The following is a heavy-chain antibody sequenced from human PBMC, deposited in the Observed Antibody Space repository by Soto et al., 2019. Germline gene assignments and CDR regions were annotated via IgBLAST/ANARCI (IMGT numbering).Heavy chain of an antibody. D-gene: IGHD5-18*01. CDR3: ASRGYSYGYLADYYYGMDV. V-gene: IGHV3-48*02. J-gene: IGHJ6*02. CDR1: GFTFSSYA. CDR2: ISSSSSII. Sequence: EVQLEESGGGLVQPGGSLRLSCAASGFTFSSYAMNWVRQAPGKGLEWVSYISSSSSIIYYADSVKGRFTISRDNAKNSLYLQMNSLRDEDTAMYYCASRGYSYGYLADYYYGMDVWGQGTTVTVSS.